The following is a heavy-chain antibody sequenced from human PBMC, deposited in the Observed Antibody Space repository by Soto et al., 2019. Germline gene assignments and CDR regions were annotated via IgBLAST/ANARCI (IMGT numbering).Heavy chain of an antibody. J-gene: IGHJ6*02. CDR2: INPNSGGT. D-gene: IGHD2-15*01. Sequence: ASVTVSCKASGYTFTGYYMHWVRQAPGQGLEWMGWINPNSGGTNYAQKFQGWVTMTRDTSISTAYMELSRLRSDDTAVYYCARGLYCRGGSCYNPPPGYYGMAVWGQGTTV. CDR3: ARGLYCRGGSCYNPPPGYYGMAV. V-gene: IGHV1-2*04. CDR1: GYTFTGYY.